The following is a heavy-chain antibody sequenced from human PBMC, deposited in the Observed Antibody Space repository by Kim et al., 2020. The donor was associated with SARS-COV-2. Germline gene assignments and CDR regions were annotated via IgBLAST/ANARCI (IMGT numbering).Heavy chain of an antibody. CDR2: IKSKSDGGTT. V-gene: IGHV3-15*01. D-gene: IGHD3-10*01. J-gene: IGHJ4*01. CDR1: GFTFSNDW. Sequence: GGSLRLSCAASGFTFSNDWMSWVRQAPGKGLEWVGGIKSKSDGGTTDYAAPGKGRFTISRDDSNNSLYLQMNRLKTVGTDVYYCTTDYLRYSGSGRYYRFDSWGQGTLVTVSS. CDR3: TTDYLRYSGSGRYYRFDS.